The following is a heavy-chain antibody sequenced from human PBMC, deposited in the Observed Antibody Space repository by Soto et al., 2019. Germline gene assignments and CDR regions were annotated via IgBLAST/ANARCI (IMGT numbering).Heavy chain of an antibody. V-gene: IGHV1-3*01. D-gene: IGHD3-22*01. CDR3: ARVGIVSYYYYYGMEV. Sequence: ASVKVSCKASGYTFTSYAMHWVRQAPGQRLEWMGWINAGNGNTKYSQKFQGRVTITRDTSASTAYMELSSLRSEDTAVYYCARVGIVSYYYYYGMEVWGQATTVTVSS. CDR2: INAGNGNT. J-gene: IGHJ6*02. CDR1: GYTFTSYA.